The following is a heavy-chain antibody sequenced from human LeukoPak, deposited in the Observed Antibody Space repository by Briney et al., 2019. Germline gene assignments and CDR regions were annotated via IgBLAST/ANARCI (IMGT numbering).Heavy chain of an antibody. CDR1: GYTFTRHY. J-gene: IGHJ5*02. CDR2: INPSGGST. V-gene: IGHV1-46*01. CDR3: ARERGVAVAGEGVDP. Sequence: ASVKVSCKASGYTFTRHYIQWVRQAPGQGLEWMGIINPSGGSTSYAQKFQGRVTLTMDTATGTVYMELSSLRSEDTAVYYCARERGVAVAGEGVDPWGQGTLVTVSS. D-gene: IGHD6-19*01.